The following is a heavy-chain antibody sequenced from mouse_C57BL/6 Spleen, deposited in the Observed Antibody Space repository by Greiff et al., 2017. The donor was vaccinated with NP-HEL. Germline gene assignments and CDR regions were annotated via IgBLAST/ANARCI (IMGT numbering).Heavy chain of an antibody. D-gene: IGHD4-1*01. J-gene: IGHJ4*01. Sequence: EVKLVESGTVLARPGASVKMSCKTSGYTFTSYWMHWVKQRPGQGLEWIGAIYPGNSDTSYNQKFKGKAKLTAVTSASTAYMGLSSLTNEDSAVYYCTRSGIYPYAMDYWGQGTSVTVSS. CDR2: IYPGNSDT. CDR1: GYTFTSYW. V-gene: IGHV1-5*01. CDR3: TRSGIYPYAMDY.